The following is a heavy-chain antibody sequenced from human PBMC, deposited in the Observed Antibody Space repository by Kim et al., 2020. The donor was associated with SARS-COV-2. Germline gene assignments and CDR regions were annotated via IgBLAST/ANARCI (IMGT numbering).Heavy chain of an antibody. CDR3: ARSYSGSYSLGNYY. CDR1: GFTFSDYY. Sequence: GGSLRLSCAASGFTFSDYYMSWIRQAPGKGLEWVSYISSSSSYTNYADSVKGRFTISRDNAKNSLYLQMNSLRAEDTAVYYCARSYSGSYSLGNYYWGQGTLVTVSS. D-gene: IGHD1-26*01. J-gene: IGHJ4*02. V-gene: IGHV3-11*06. CDR2: ISSSSSYT.